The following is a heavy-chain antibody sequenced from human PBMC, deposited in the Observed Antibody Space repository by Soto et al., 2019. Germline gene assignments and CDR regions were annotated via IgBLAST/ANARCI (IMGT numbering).Heavy chain of an antibody. D-gene: IGHD2-8*01. Sequence: QVQLVQSGAEVKKPGASVKVSCKASGYTFSSYYLHWVRQAPGQGLEWMGIINSSGGTTTYAQKFQGRVTMTTDTPTSTVYMELSSLRSEDTAVYYCARVGMGYDGLHYWGQGTLVTVSS. CDR2: INSSGGTT. V-gene: IGHV1-46*03. CDR1: GYTFSSYY. CDR3: ARVGMGYDGLHY. J-gene: IGHJ4*02.